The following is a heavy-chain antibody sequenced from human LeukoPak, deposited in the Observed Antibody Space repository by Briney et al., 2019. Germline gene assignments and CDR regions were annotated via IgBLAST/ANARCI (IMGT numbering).Heavy chain of an antibody. D-gene: IGHD3-22*01. J-gene: IGHJ3*02. CDR2: IYYSGNT. V-gene: IGHV4-38-2*01. Sequence: SETLSLTCAVSGYSIRSSNWWGWIRQPPGKGLEWIGSIYYSGNTYYNASLKSRVTISVDTSKNQFSLKLSSVTAADTAVYFCARGPYSYDSSGAFDIWGQGTMVTVSS. CDR1: GYSIRSSNW. CDR3: ARGPYSYDSSGAFDI.